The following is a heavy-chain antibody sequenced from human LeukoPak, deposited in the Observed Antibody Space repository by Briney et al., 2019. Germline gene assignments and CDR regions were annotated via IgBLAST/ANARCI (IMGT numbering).Heavy chain of an antibody. CDR2: IIPILGIA. CDR1: GGTFSSYA. V-gene: IGHV1-69*04. J-gene: IGHJ5*02. CDR3: ARLHSNWFDP. Sequence: SVTVSCKASGGTFSSYAISWVRQAPGQGLEWMGRIIPILGIANYAQKFQGRVTITADKSTSTAYMELSSLRSEDTAVYYCARLHSNWFDPWGQGTLVTVSS.